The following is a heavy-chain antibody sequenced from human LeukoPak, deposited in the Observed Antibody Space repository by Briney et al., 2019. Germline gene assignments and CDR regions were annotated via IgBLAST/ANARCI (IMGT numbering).Heavy chain of an antibody. Sequence: GGSLRLSCAASGFTFSSYEMIWVRQAPGKGPEWVSYISSSGSTIYYADSVKGRFTIPRDNAKNSLYLQMNSLRAEDTAVYYCARDRKYYGSGRNHDAFDIWGQGTMVTVSS. CDR3: ARDRKYYGSGRNHDAFDI. D-gene: IGHD3-10*01. CDR1: GFTFSSYE. CDR2: ISSSGSTI. V-gene: IGHV3-48*03. J-gene: IGHJ3*02.